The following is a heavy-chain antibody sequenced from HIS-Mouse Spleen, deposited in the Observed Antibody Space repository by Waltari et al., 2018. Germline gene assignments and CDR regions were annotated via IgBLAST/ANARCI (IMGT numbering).Heavy chain of an antibody. V-gene: IGHV4-34*01. CDR2: INHSGST. D-gene: IGHD6-13*01. J-gene: IGHJ3*02. CDR3: ARGAAAGDDAFDI. Sequence: QVQLQQWGAGLLKPSETLSLTCAVYGGSFSGYYWSWIRQPPGKGLEWIGEINHSGSTNYTPSLKSRVTISVDTSKNQFSLKLSSVTAADTAVYYCARGAAAGDDAFDIWGQGTMVTVSS. CDR1: GGSFSGYY.